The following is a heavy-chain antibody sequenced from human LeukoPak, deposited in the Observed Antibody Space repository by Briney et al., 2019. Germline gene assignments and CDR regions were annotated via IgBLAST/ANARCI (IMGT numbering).Heavy chain of an antibody. Sequence: PSQTLSLTCSVSGVSTSSYDFYWSWIRQPPGKGLEWIGYIYTTGISKYNPSLKSRVTMSLDTSKHHFSLNLSSVTAADTAVYFCARLGNSGSYFDYWGQGTLVAVSS. CDR3: ARLGNSGSYFDY. J-gene: IGHJ4*02. CDR2: IYTTGIS. CDR1: GVSTSSYDFY. D-gene: IGHD3-10*01. V-gene: IGHV4-30-4*01.